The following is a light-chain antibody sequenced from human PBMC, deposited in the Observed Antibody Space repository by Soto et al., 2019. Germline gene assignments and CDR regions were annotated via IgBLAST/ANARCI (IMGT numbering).Light chain of an antibody. J-gene: IGKJ3*01. V-gene: IGKV1-33*01. CDR1: QDISNY. Sequence: DIQMTQSPSSLSASVGDRVTITCQARQDISNYLNWYQQKPGKAPKLLIYDESNLETGVQSRFSGSGSGTDFTFAISSLQPEDIAAYYCQQYDNLHQSFGPATKVDIK. CDR2: DES. CDR3: QQYDNLHQS.